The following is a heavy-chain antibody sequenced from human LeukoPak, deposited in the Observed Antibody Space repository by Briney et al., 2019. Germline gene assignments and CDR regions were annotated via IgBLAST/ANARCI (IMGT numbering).Heavy chain of an antibody. Sequence: SETLSLTCTVSGGSISSGGYYWSWIRQHPGKGLEWIGYIYYSGSTYYNPSLKSRVTISVDTSKNQFSLKLSSVTAADTAVYYCARDGNYYDSSPTFDYWCQGTLVAVSS. CDR3: ARDGNYYDSSPTFDY. V-gene: IGHV4-31*03. D-gene: IGHD3-22*01. J-gene: IGHJ4*02. CDR1: GGSISSGGYY. CDR2: IYYSGST.